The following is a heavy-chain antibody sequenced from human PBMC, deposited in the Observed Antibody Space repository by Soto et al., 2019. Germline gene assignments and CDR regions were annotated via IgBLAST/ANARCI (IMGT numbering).Heavy chain of an antibody. Sequence: EVQLVESWGGLVKPGGSLRLSCAASGFTFDNAWMSWVRQAPGKGLEWVGRIKSKTDGGTADYAAPVKGRFTISRDDSKNTLFLQMNSLKTEDTAVYYCTTDRGHMYDFDYWGQGTLVPVSS. J-gene: IGHJ4*02. CDR2: IKSKTDGGTA. CDR1: GFTFDNAW. V-gene: IGHV3-15*01. D-gene: IGHD2-8*01. CDR3: TTDRGHMYDFDY.